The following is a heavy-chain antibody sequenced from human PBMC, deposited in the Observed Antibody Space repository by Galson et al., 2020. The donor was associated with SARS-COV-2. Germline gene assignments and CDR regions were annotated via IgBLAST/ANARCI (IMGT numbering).Heavy chain of an antibody. D-gene: IGHD3-22*01. CDR2: ITGSGKII. J-gene: IGHJ4*02. CDR3: ATVTADSGDYVDS. V-gene: IGHV3-48*03. Sequence: GESLKISCAASGFTFSSYELNWVRQAPGKGPEWVSYITGSGKIIYYADSVKGRFTISRDNAQNSLFLQKNSLRAEDTAVYYCATVTADSGDYVDSWGRGTLVTVSS. CDR1: GFTFSSYE.